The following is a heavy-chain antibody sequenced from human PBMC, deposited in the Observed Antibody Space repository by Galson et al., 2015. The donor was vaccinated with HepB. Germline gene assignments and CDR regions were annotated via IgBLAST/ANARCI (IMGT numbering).Heavy chain of an antibody. J-gene: IGHJ4*02. V-gene: IGHV3-48*01. Sequence: SLRLSCAASGFTFSSYSMNWVRQAPGKGLEWVSYIRSSSSTIYYADSVKGRFTISRDNAKNSLYLQMNSLRAEDTAVYYCASGFFDYWGQGTLVTVSS. CDR1: GFTFSSYS. CDR2: IRSSSSTI. D-gene: IGHD3-10*01. CDR3: ASGFFDY.